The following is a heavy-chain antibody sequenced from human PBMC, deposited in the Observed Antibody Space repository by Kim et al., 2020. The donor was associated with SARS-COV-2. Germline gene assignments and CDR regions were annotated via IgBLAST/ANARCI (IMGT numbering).Heavy chain of an antibody. Sequence: SVKGQFTISRDNAKNTLYLQMNSLRPEDTAVYYCARAGDYDTSGYYGVFHHWGQGALVTVSS. J-gene: IGHJ1*01. D-gene: IGHD3-22*01. V-gene: IGHV3-74*01. CDR3: ARAGDYDTSGYYGVFHH.